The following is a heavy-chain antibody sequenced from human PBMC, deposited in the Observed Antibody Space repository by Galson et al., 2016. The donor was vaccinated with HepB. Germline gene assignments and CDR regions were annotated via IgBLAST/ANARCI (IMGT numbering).Heavy chain of an antibody. CDR1: GFTFTRYN. D-gene: IGHD6-13*01. CDR3: ARVREQQLLDAFDI. V-gene: IGHV3-21*01. Sequence: SLRLSCATSGFTFTRYNMHRVRQAPGKGLEWVSSISSGSSYIYYADSVKGRFTISRDNVKKSLYLQMNSLRPEDTAVYYCARVREQQLLDAFDIWGQGTMVTVSS. J-gene: IGHJ3*02. CDR2: ISSGSSYI.